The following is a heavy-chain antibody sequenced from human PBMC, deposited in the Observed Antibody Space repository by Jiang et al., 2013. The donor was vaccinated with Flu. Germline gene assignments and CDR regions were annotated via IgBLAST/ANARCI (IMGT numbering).Heavy chain of an antibody. Sequence: RSKWYNDYAVSVKSRITINPDTSKNQFSLQLNSVTPEDTAVYYCARSEWFGESHLFDYWGQGTLVTVSS. V-gene: IGHV6-1*01. CDR2: RSKWYN. D-gene: IGHD3-10*01. CDR3: ARSEWFGESHLFDY. J-gene: IGHJ4*02.